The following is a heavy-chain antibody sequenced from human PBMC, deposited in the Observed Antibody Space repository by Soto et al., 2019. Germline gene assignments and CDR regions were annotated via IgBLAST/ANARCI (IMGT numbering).Heavy chain of an antibody. CDR3: ARDGSESSGYHDY. CDR1: GGSLSSGDYY. V-gene: IGHV4-30-4*01. J-gene: IGHJ4*02. Sequence: QVQLQESGPGLVKPSQTLSLTCTVSGGSLSSGDYYWSWIRQPPGNGLEWIGSIYYSGSTYYNPSLKSRVTISVDTSKNQFSLKLSSVTAADTAVYYCARDGSESSGYHDYWGQGTLVTVSS. CDR2: IYYSGST. D-gene: IGHD6-19*01.